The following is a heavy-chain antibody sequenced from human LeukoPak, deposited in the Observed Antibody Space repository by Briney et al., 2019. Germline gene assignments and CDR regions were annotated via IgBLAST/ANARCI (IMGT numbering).Heavy chain of an antibody. V-gene: IGHV3-11*04. CDR2: ISSSGSTI. Sequence: GGPLRLFCAPSGFPFSDYYMHWIRQAPGKGREWVSYISSSGSTINYADSVKGRFTVSRDNAKNSLYLQMNSLRVEDTAVYYCARGDSGSFNDAFDIWGQGTMVTGSS. CDR1: GFPFSDYY. D-gene: IGHD3-22*01. CDR3: ARGDSGSFNDAFDI. J-gene: IGHJ3*02.